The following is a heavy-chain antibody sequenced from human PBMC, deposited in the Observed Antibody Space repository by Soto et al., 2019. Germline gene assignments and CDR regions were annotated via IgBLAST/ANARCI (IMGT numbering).Heavy chain of an antibody. D-gene: IGHD6-13*01. CDR3: ARGIREYSSSDEHHYYYMDV. CDR2: MNPNSGNT. Sequence: ASVKVSCKASGYTFTSYDINWVRQATGQGLEWMGWMNPNSGNTGYAQKFQGRVTMTRSTSISTAYMDLSSLNSEDTAVYYCARGIREYSSSDEHHYYYMDVWGKGTTVTVSS. CDR1: GYTFTSYD. J-gene: IGHJ6*03. V-gene: IGHV1-8*01.